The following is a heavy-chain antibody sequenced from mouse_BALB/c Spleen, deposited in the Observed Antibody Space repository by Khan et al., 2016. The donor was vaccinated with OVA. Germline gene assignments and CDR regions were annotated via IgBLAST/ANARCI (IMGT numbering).Heavy chain of an antibody. CDR2: INTYTGEP. CDR1: GYTFTNYG. V-gene: IGHV9-3-1*01. D-gene: IGHD2-10*01. Sequence: QIQLVQSGPELKKPGETVKISCKASGYTFTNYGMNWVQQSPGKALKWMGWINTYTGEPTYADDFKGRFAFSLETSASTAYLQFNNLKTEDTATYFCARPPYFSYTLNYWGQGTSVTVSS. J-gene: IGHJ4*01. CDR3: ARPPYFSYTLNY.